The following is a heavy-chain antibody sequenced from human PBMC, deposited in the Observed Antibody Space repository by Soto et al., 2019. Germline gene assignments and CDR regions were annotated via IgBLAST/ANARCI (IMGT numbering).Heavy chain of an antibody. CDR2: IYPGDSDT. CDR3: ARRYETYFDY. Sequence: GESLKISCKGSGYSFTSYWIGWVRQMPGKGLEWMGIIYPGDSDTRYSPSFQGQVTISADKSINTAYLQWSSLRASDTAIYYCARRYETYFDYWGQGTPVTVSS. CDR1: GYSFTSYW. D-gene: IGHD2-2*01. J-gene: IGHJ4*02. V-gene: IGHV5-51*01.